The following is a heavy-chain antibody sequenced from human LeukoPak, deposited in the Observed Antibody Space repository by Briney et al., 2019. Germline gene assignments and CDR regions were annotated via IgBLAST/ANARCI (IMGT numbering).Heavy chain of an antibody. Sequence: GASVKVSCKASGYTFTSYDINWVRQATGQGLEWMGWISAYNGNTNYAQKLQGRVTMTTDTSTSTAYMELRSLRSDDTAVYYCARVGLWYSSGWGYFDYWGQGTLVTVSS. CDR1: GYTFTSYD. V-gene: IGHV1-18*01. D-gene: IGHD6-19*01. CDR2: ISAYNGNT. CDR3: ARVGLWYSSGWGYFDY. J-gene: IGHJ4*02.